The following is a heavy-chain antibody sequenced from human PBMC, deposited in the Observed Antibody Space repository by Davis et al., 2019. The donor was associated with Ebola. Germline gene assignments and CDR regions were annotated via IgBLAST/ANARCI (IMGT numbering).Heavy chain of an antibody. J-gene: IGHJ4*02. CDR1: GFTFSSYW. CDR2: IKQDGSEK. V-gene: IGHV3-7*03. CDR3: STQLPTWNWVY. D-gene: IGHD1-7*01. Sequence: GGSLRLSCAASGFTFSSYWMSWVRQAPGKGLEWVANIKQDGSEKYYVDSVKGRFTISRDNSKNTLYLEMNSLTADDTATYYCSTQLPTWNWVYWGRGTLATVAS.